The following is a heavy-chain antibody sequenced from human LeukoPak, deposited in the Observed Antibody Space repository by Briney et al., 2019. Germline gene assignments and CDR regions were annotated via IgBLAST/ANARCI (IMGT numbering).Heavy chain of an antibody. Sequence: QAGGSLRLSCAVSGFTFSSYAMSWVRQAPGKGREGVSAISGGGGSTYYADSVKGRFTISRDNSKNTLYLQMNSLRAEDTAVYYCAKDRTNGDYSTYFDYWGQGTLVTVSS. J-gene: IGHJ4*02. CDR3: AKDRTNGDYSTYFDY. D-gene: IGHD4-11*01. CDR1: GFTFSSYA. V-gene: IGHV3-23*01. CDR2: ISGGGGST.